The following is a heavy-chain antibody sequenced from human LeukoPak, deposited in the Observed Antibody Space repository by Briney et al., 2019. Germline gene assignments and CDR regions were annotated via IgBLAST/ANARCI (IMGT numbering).Heavy chain of an antibody. Sequence: SETLSLTCTVSGGSISSYYWSWIRQPPGKGLEWIGYIYYSGSTNYNPYLKSRVTISVDTSKNQFSLKLSSVTAADTAVYYCARGVYIAAAQYAYWGQGTLVTVSS. V-gene: IGHV4-59*01. J-gene: IGHJ4*02. D-gene: IGHD6-13*01. CDR1: GGSISSYY. CDR3: ARGVYIAAAQYAY. CDR2: IYYSGST.